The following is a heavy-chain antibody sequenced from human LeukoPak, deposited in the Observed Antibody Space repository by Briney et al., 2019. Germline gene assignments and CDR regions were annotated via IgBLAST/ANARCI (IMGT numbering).Heavy chain of an antibody. CDR1: GFTFSRYS. D-gene: IGHD3-22*01. CDR2: ISSSSSYI. Sequence: KPGGSLRLSCAASGFTFSRYSMNWVRQAPGKGLEWVSSISSSSSYIYYADSVKGRFTISRDNAKNSLYLQMNSLRAEDTAVYYCARDPEIAYDSSGYYGTDYWGQGTLVTVSS. V-gene: IGHV3-21*01. CDR3: ARDPEIAYDSSGYYGTDY. J-gene: IGHJ4*02.